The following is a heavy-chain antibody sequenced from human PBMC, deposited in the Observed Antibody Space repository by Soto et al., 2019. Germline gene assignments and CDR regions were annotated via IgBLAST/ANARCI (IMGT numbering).Heavy chain of an antibody. D-gene: IGHD6-19*01. V-gene: IGHV1-2*02. CDR2: INPNSGGT. J-gene: IGHJ4*02. CDR1: GYTFTGYY. Sequence: AASVKVSCKASGYTFTGYYMHWVRQAPGQGLEWMGWINPNSGGTNYAQKFQGRVTMTRDTSISTAYMELSRLRSDDTAVYYCARAPGYSSGWPSPYFDYWGQGTLVTVSS. CDR3: ARAPGYSSGWPSPYFDY.